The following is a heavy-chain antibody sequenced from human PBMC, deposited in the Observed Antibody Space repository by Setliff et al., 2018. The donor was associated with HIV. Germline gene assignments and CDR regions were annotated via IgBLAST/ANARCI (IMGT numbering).Heavy chain of an antibody. CDR1: GGTFSTYA. CDR3: ARAWSGYYRVEYYYMDV. Sequence: SVKVSCKASGGTFSTYAISWVRQAPGQGLEWMGEIIPILGTAHYAQKFQGRATITTDGSTSTAYMELSSLRSEDTAVYYCARAWSGYYRVEYYYMDVWGKGTTVTVS. CDR2: IIPILGTA. D-gene: IGHD3-3*01. J-gene: IGHJ6*03. V-gene: IGHV1-69*05.